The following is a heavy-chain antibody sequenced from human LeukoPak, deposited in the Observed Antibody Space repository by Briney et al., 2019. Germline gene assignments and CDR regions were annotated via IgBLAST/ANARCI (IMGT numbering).Heavy chain of an antibody. V-gene: IGHV3-7*01. D-gene: IGHD4-17*01. CDR1: GFTFSSYA. CDR3: ARGHDYGDFFDY. Sequence: GGSLRLSCAASGFTFSSYAMSWVRQAPGKGLEWVANIKQDGSEKYYVDSVKGRFTISRDNAKNSLYLQMNSLRAEDTAVYYCARGHDYGDFFDYWGQGTLVTVSS. J-gene: IGHJ4*02. CDR2: IKQDGSEK.